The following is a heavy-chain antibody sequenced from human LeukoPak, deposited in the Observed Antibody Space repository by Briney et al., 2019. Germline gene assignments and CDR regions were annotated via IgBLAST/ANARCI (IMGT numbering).Heavy chain of an antibody. V-gene: IGHV3-21*01. D-gene: IGHD3-10*01. Sequence: GGSLRLSCGASGFTFSSYTMNWVRQAPGKGLEWVSSISSTSTYIFYGDSVKGRFTISRDNAKNSLYLHMSSLRAEDTAVYYCAREGAVSSDAFDIWSLGTVVTVSS. CDR2: ISSTSTYI. CDR1: GFTFSSYT. J-gene: IGHJ3*02. CDR3: AREGAVSSDAFDI.